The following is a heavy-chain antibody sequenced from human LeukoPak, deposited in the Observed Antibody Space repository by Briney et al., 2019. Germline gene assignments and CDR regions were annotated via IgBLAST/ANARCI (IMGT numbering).Heavy chain of an antibody. V-gene: IGHV5-51*01. CDR3: ARLPAGSETTNWFDP. Sequence: GESLKISCKGSGYSFTNYWVAWVRQMPGKGLEWMGIIYPGDSDIRYSPSFQGQVTISADKSISTAYLQWSSLKASDTAMYYCARLPAGSETTNWFDPWGQGTLVTVSS. CDR1: GYSFTNYW. CDR2: IYPGDSDI. J-gene: IGHJ5*02. D-gene: IGHD3-10*01.